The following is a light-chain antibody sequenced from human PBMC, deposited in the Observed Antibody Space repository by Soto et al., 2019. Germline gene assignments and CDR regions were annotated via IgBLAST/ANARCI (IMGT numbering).Light chain of an antibody. Sequence: QSVLTQPASVSGSPGQSITISCTGTSSDVGSYNLVSWYQQHPGKAPKLINYEGSKRPSGVSNRFSGSKSGNTASLAISGLQAEDEADYYCCSYAGSSTLVFGGGTKLTV. V-gene: IGLV2-23*01. CDR3: CSYAGSSTLV. CDR2: EGS. CDR1: SSDVGSYNL. J-gene: IGLJ3*02.